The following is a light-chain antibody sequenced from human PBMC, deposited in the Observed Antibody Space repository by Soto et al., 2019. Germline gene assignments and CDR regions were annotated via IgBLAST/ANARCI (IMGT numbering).Light chain of an antibody. J-gene: IGKJ4*01. CDR1: HSVSSN. CDR2: GAS. Sequence: GMTQSAATLSVPPGERATLSCRASHSVSSNLAWYQQKPGQAPRLLIYGASTRATGIPARFSGSGSGTEFTLTISSLQSEDFAVYYCQQYNNWPPVLTFGGGTKVDIK. CDR3: QQYNNWPPVLT. V-gene: IGKV3-15*01.